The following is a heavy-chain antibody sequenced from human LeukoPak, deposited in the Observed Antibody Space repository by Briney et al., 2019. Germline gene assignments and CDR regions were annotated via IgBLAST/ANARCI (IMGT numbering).Heavy chain of an antibody. CDR1: GYSFTRYW. CDR2: IHPGDSDT. V-gene: IGHV5-51*01. D-gene: IGHD2-21*02. CDR3: ARRSVYCGGDCPDDAFDI. Sequence: GESLKISCKGSGYSFTRYWISWVRQMPGKGLEWMGIIHPGDSDTRYRPSFQGQVTISADKSIGTAFLQWSSLKASDSAMYYCARRSVYCGGDCPDDAFDIWGQGTMVTVSS. J-gene: IGHJ3*02.